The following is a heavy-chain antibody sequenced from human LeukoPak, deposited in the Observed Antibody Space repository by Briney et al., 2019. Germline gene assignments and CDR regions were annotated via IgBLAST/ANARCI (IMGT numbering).Heavy chain of an antibody. Sequence: ASVTVSCMASGYTFTGYYMHWVRQAPGQGLEWMGWINPNSGGTNYAQKFQGRVTMTRDTSISTAYMELSRLRSDDTAVYYCARDGYSYGPDFDYWGQGTRVTVSS. CDR3: ARDGYSYGPDFDY. J-gene: IGHJ4*02. CDR1: GYTFTGYY. D-gene: IGHD5-18*01. V-gene: IGHV1-2*02. CDR2: INPNSGGT.